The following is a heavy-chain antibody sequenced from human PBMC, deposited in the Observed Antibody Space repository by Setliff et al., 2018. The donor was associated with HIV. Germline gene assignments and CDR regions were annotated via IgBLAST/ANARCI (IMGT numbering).Heavy chain of an antibody. V-gene: IGHV4-39*01. CDR2: MYYTGST. Sequence: PSETLSLTCTVSGGSTDSGSYYWAWIRQPPGKGLEWIGSMYYTGSTYYNPSLKSRVTISIDTSKNQFSLRLNSVTAADTAVYYCASGISPDDGYNRLHYFDYWGQGTLVTVSS. CDR1: GGSTDSGSYY. CDR3: ASGISPDDGYNRLHYFDY. J-gene: IGHJ4*02. D-gene: IGHD5-12*01.